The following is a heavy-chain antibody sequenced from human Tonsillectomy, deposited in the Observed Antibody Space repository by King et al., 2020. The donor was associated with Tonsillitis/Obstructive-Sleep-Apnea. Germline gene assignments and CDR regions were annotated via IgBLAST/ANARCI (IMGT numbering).Heavy chain of an antibody. Sequence: QLVESGGGVVQPGRSLRLSCAASGFTFSSYAMHWVRQAPGKGLEWVAVISYDGSNKYYADSVKGRFTISRDNSKNTLYLQMNSLRAEDTAVYYCARDRVGIVGPTPEYFHHWGQGTLVTVSS. CDR2: ISYDGSNK. D-gene: IGHD1-26*01. V-gene: IGHV3-30*04. CDR3: ARDRVGIVGPTPEYFHH. CDR1: GFTFSSYA. J-gene: IGHJ1*01.